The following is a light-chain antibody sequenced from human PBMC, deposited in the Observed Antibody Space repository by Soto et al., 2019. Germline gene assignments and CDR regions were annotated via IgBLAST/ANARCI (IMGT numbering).Light chain of an antibody. V-gene: IGKV3-20*01. CDR3: QQYSGSIT. CDR2: DSS. Sequence: EIVLTQSPGTLSLYPGETATLSCRASQSISGNYLAWYHHKPGQAPRLLIYDSSRRATGIPDRFSGSGSGTVYTLTISRLEPEDFAIYYCQQYSGSITFGQGTRLEIE. CDR1: QSISGNY. J-gene: IGKJ5*01.